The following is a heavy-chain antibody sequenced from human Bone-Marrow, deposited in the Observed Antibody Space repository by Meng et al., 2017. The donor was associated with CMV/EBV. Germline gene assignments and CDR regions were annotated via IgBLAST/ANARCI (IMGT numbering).Heavy chain of an antibody. CDR2: INHSGST. CDR1: GGSFSGYY. D-gene: IGHD3-22*01. Sequence: QVQLQQWGAGLLKPSAPLSLPCAVSGGSFSGYYWSWIRQRPGEGLEWIGEINHSGSTNYNPSLKSRVTISVDTSKNQFSLKLSSVTAADTAVYYCARGLKLYYYDSSGYYYFDYWGQGTLVTVSS. V-gene: IGHV4-34*01. J-gene: IGHJ4*02. CDR3: ARGLKLYYYDSSGYYYFDY.